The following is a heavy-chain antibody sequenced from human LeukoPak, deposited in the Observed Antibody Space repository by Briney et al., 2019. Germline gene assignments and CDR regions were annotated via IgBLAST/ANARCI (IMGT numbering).Heavy chain of an antibody. V-gene: IGHV4-4*02. CDR1: GGSISSSNW. D-gene: IGHD2-2*01. CDR3: ARAGQGYCTSASCYLSLDY. J-gene: IGHJ4*02. Sequence: SETLSLTCAVSGGSISSSNWWSWVRQPPGKGLGWIGEFYHSGSTNYNPSLKSRVTISVDKSKNQFSPKLSSVTAADTAVYYCARAGQGYCTSASCYLSLDYWGQGTLVTVSS. CDR2: FYHSGST.